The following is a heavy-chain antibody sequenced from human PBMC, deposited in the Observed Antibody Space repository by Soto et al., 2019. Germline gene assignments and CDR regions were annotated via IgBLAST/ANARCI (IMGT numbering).Heavy chain of an antibody. V-gene: IGHV1-46*01. CDR2: INPSGGST. CDR1: GYTFTSYY. D-gene: IGHD3-10*01. J-gene: IGHJ6*02. Sequence: ASVKVSCKASGYTFTSYYMHWVRQAPGQGLEWMGIINPSGGSTSYAQKFQGRVTMTRDTSTSTVYMELSSLRSEDTAVYYCARGPVLRLLWFGEFLNYYYGMDIWGQGTTVTVSS. CDR3: ARGPVLRLLWFGEFLNYYYGMDI.